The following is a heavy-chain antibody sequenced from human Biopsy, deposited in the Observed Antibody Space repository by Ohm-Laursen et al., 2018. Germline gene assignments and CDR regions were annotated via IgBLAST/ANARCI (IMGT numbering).Heavy chain of an antibody. CDR2: INIDGSTT. D-gene: IGHD3-10*01. J-gene: IGHJ3*02. Sequence: GSLRLSCAASGFSFSSYWMHWVRHGPGKGLVWVSRINIDGSTTRYADSVKGRFTISRDNAKNTLYLQMNSLGVEDSAVYYCARGSYYIANLRAFDMWGQGTMVTVAS. CDR3: ARGSYYIANLRAFDM. V-gene: IGHV3-74*01. CDR1: GFSFSSYW.